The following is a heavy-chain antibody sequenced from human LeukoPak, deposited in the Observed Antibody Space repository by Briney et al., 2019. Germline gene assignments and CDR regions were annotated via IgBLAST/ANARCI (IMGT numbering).Heavy chain of an antibody. CDR2: ISRSAIA. CDR3: ARASVEHSIVAGDYFDS. V-gene: IGHV4-38-2*01. J-gene: IGHJ4*02. D-gene: IGHD2-15*01. CDR1: GYSINNVHY. Sequence: SETLSLTCAVSGYSINNVHYWAWIRQPPGKGLEWIGNISRSAIASYNPSLKSRVTISLDTSNNHFSLNLRSVTAADTAVYFCARASVEHSIVAGDYFDSWGQGTLVTVSS.